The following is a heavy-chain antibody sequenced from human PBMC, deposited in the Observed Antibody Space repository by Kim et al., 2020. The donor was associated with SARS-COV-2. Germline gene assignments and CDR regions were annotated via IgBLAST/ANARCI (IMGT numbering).Heavy chain of an antibody. Sequence: SETLSLTCTVSGGSISSYYWSWNRQPPGKGLEWIGYIYYSGSTNYNPSLKSRVTISVDTSKNQFSLKLSSVTAADTAVYYCARLRYYYDSSGDFDYWGQGTLVTVSS. CDR3: ARLRYYYDSSGDFDY. D-gene: IGHD3-22*01. V-gene: IGHV4-59*08. J-gene: IGHJ4*02. CDR1: GGSISSYY. CDR2: IYYSGST.